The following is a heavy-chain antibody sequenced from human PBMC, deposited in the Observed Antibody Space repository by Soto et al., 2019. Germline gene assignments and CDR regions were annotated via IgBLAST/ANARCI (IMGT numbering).Heavy chain of an antibody. J-gene: IGHJ4*02. CDR1: GGTFSSYA. V-gene: IGHV1-69*13. D-gene: IGHD1-26*01. CDR3: ARAMGRYSGSYASFDY. Sequence: SVKVSCKASGGTFSSYAISWVRQAPGQGLEWMGGIIPIFGTANYAQKFQGRVTITADESTSTAYMELSSLRSEDTAVYYCARAMGRYSGSYASFDYWGQGTLVTVS. CDR2: IIPIFGTA.